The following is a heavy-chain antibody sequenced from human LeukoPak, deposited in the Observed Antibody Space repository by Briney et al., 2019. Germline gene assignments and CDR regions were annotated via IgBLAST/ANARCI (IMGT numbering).Heavy chain of an antibody. V-gene: IGHV4-59*01. Sequence: PSETLSLTCTVSGGSISSYYWSWIRQPPGKGLEWIGYIYYSGSTNYNPSLKSRVTISVDTSKNQFSLKLSSVTAADTAVYYCARTISWSGGLFDYWGQGTLVTVSS. CDR3: ARTISWSGGLFDY. D-gene: IGHD3-3*01. J-gene: IGHJ4*02. CDR1: GGSISSYY. CDR2: IYYSGST.